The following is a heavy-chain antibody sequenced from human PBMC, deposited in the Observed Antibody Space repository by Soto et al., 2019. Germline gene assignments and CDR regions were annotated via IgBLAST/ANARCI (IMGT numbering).Heavy chain of an antibody. CDR1: GYTFTSYD. CDR2: MNPNSGNT. V-gene: IGHV1-8*01. Sequence: ASXKVTCKASGYTFTSYDINWVRQATGQGLEWMGWMNPNSGNTGYAQKLQGRATMTRNTSISTAYMELSSLRSEDTAVYYCARGRREVIAVAGMGFYYYMDVWGKETTVPVSS. J-gene: IGHJ6*03. D-gene: IGHD6-19*01. CDR3: ARGRREVIAVAGMGFYYYMDV.